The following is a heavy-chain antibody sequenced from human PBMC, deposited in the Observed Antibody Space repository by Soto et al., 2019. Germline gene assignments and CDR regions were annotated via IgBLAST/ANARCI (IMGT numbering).Heavy chain of an antibody. D-gene: IGHD1-7*01. CDR2: MYFSGTT. CDR1: GISLSSGGFY. Sequence: SETLSLTCSVSGISLSSGGFYWSWIRQTPGKGLEWIGYMYFSGTTYYNPSLRSRVTIPVDTSKNQFSLRLTSVTAADTAVYFCAREPQVAPGPPLNFLDLGGPGIMLTVSS. J-gene: IGHJ4*02. V-gene: IGHV4-31*03. CDR3: AREPQVAPGPPLNFLDL.